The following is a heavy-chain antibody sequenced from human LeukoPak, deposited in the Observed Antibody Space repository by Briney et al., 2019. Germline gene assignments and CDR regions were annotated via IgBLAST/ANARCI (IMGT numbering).Heavy chain of an antibody. Sequence: GASVKVSCKASGYTFTTYGISWVRQAPGQRLEWMGCISAGNGNTKYSQEFQGRVTITRDTSASTAYMELSSLRSEDMAVYYCARGWSLGGYYYYMDVWGKGTTVTVSS. J-gene: IGHJ6*03. CDR2: ISAGNGNT. D-gene: IGHD3-16*01. V-gene: IGHV1-3*03. CDR3: ARGWSLGGYYYYMDV. CDR1: GYTFTTYG.